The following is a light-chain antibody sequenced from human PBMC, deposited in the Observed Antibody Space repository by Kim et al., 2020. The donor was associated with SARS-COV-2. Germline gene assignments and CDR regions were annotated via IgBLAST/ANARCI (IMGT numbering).Light chain of an antibody. CDR3: QAWDSIFNWV. Sequence: DKYACWYQQKPGQSPVLVIYQDSKRPSGIPERFSGSNSGNTATLTISGTQAMDEADYYCQAWDSIFNWVFGGGTQLTVL. V-gene: IGLV3-1*01. J-gene: IGLJ3*02. CDR2: QDS. CDR1: DKY.